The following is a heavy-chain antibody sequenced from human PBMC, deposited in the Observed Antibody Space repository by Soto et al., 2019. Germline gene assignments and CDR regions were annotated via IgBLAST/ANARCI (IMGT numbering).Heavy chain of an antibody. CDR2: ISHSGNT. CDR1: GGSIISGY. Sequence: SETLSLTCTVSGGSIISGYWSWIRQPPGKGLKWIGYISHSGNTNYNPSVKSRVTLSVDTPKNQFSLRLSSVTTADTAVYYCAGLRGYAGSPIDYWGQGTLVTVS. D-gene: IGHD2-15*01. CDR3: AGLRGYAGSPIDY. V-gene: IGHV4-59*01. J-gene: IGHJ4*02.